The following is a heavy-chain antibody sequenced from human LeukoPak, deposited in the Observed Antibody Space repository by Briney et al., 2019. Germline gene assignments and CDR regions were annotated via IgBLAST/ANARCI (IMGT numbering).Heavy chain of an antibody. Sequence: GASVKVSCKASGYTFTGYYMHWVRQAPGQGLEWMGWINPNSGGTNYAQKFQGRVTITRDTSISTAYMELSRLRSDDTAVYYCARDRRAYYDSSGYHHLDIWGQGTMVTVSS. CDR3: ARDRRAYYDSSGYHHLDI. J-gene: IGHJ3*02. CDR2: INPNSGGT. D-gene: IGHD3-22*01. V-gene: IGHV1-2*02. CDR1: GYTFTGYY.